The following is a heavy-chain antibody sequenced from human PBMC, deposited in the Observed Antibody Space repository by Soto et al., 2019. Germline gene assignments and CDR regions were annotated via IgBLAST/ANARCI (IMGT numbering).Heavy chain of an antibody. D-gene: IGHD3-10*01. Sequence: QVQLVESGGGVVQPGGSLRLSCAASGFTFSIFGVHWVRQAPGKGLEWVAVISSGGDKKYYVDSVKGRFTISRDNSKSTLYLQMSSLRAEDTAVYYCARVDYGSGVWRGMDVWGQGTTVTVSS. CDR2: ISSGGDKK. J-gene: IGHJ6*02. V-gene: IGHV3-30*03. CDR1: GFTFSIFG. CDR3: ARVDYGSGVWRGMDV.